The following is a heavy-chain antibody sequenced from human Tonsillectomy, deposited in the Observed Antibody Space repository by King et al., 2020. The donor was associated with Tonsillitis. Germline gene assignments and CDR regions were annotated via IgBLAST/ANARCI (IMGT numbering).Heavy chain of an antibody. CDR2: IYYSGST. CDR1: GGSISSYY. V-gene: IGHV4-59*01. J-gene: IGHJ4*02. CDR3: ATGDDYLFAW. D-gene: IGHD4-11*01. Sequence: VQLQESGPGLVKPSETLSLTCTVSGGSISSYYWSWIRQPPGKGLEWIGYIYYSGSTNYNPSLKSRVTISVDTSKNQFSLKLSSVTAADTAVYYCATGDDYLFAWWGQGTLVTASS.